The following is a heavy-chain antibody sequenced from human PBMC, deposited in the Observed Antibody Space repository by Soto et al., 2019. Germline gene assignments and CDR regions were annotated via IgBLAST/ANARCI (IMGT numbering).Heavy chain of an antibody. CDR3: ASAAQVDTVRSFDY. CDR1: GFTFSDYY. V-gene: IGHV3-11*01. CDR2: ISSSGSTI. J-gene: IGHJ4*02. D-gene: IGHD3-3*01. Sequence: PGGSLRLSCAASGFTFSDYYMSWIRQAPGKGLEWVSYISSSGSTIYYADSVKGRFTISRDNAKNSLYLQMNSLRAEDTAVYYCASAAQVDTVRSFDYWGQGTLVTVSS.